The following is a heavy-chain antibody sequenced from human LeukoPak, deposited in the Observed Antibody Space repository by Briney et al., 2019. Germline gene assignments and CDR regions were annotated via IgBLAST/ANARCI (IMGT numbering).Heavy chain of an antibody. CDR2: ISAYNGNT. D-gene: IGHD3-3*01. J-gene: IGHJ6*03. V-gene: IGHV1-18*01. CDR3: ARDGWPIFVPFYYYYYMDV. Sequence: GASVKVSCKASGYTFTSYGISWVRQAPGQGLEWMGWISAYNGNTNYAQKLQGRVTMTTDTSTSTAYMELRSLRSDDTAVYYCARDGWPIFVPFYYYYYMDVWGKGTTVTVSS. CDR1: GYTFTSYG.